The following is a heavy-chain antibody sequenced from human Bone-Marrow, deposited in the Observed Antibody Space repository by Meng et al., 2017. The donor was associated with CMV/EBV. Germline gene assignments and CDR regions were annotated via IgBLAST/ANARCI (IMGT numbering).Heavy chain of an antibody. Sequence: GESLKISCAASGFTFSSYAMSWVRQAPGKGLEWVSLVSGSGVSTFYADSVKGRFTISRDNSKNTLYLQMNSLRAEDTAVYYCARPHYDQSFDFWGQGTLVSVSS. CDR2: VSGSGVST. D-gene: IGHD5-12*01. CDR3: ARPHYDQSFDF. V-gene: IGHV3-23*01. J-gene: IGHJ4*02. CDR1: GFTFSSYA.